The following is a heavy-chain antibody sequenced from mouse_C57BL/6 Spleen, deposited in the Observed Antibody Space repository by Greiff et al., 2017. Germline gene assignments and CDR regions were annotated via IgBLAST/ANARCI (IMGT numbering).Heavy chain of an antibody. Sequence: QVQLKQPGAELVKPGASVKLSCKASGYTFTSYWMHWVKQRPGRGLEWIGRIDPNSGGTKYNEKFKSKATLTVDKPSSTAYMQLSSLTSEDSAVYYCARRNWDDAMDYWGQGTSVTVSS. V-gene: IGHV1-72*01. D-gene: IGHD4-1*01. J-gene: IGHJ4*01. CDR2: IDPNSGGT. CDR1: GYTFTSYW. CDR3: ARRNWDDAMDY.